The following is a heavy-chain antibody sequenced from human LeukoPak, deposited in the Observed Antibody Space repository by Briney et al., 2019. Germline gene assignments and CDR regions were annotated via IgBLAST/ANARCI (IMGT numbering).Heavy chain of an antibody. V-gene: IGHV4-59*12. J-gene: IGHJ4*02. CDR2: LLQNGRT. CDR3: ARARESGVFDY. CDR1: GGSLSSYH. D-gene: IGHD3-10*01. Sequence: SETLSLTCTVSGGSLSSYHWGWIRQPPGKGLEWIGHLLQNGRTDYDPSLKSRVSTSVDTSENQFSLKLSSVTAADTAVYYCARARESGVFDYWGQGTPVTVSS.